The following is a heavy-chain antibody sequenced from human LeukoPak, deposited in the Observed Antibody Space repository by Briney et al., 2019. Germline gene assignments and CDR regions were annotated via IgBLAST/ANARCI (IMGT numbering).Heavy chain of an antibody. CDR2: IHYTGST. CDR1: GGSISSDGYY. Sequence: SETLSLTCSVSGGSISSDGYYWSWIRQHPGKGLAWIGHIHYTGSTYYNPSLKSRAIISIYTSKNQFSLRLSSVAAADTALYYCARVPFGRQLVWWYFDYWGQGILVTVSS. D-gene: IGHD6-13*01. J-gene: IGHJ4*02. V-gene: IGHV4-31*03. CDR3: ARVPFGRQLVWWYFDY.